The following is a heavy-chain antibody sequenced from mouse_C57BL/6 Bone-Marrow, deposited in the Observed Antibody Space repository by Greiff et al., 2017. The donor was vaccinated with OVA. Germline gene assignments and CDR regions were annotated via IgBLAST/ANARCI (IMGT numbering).Heavy chain of an antibody. V-gene: IGHV1-26*01. CDR2: INPNNGGT. Sequence: EVQLQQSGPELVKPGASVKISCKASGYTFTDYYMNWVKQSHGKSLEWIVVINPNNGGTSYNQKFTGKAPLPVDKSSSTAYMELRSLTSEDSAVYYCARGDYGNYELADWGKGTPVTVSA. J-gene: IGHJ3*01. CDR3: ARGDYGNYELAD. CDR1: GYTFTDYY. D-gene: IGHD2-1*01.